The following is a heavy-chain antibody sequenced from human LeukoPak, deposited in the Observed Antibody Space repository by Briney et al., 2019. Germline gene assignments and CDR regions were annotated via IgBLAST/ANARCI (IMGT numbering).Heavy chain of an antibody. J-gene: IGHJ5*02. CDR3: AKDARRAIFGVVIGNWFDP. Sequence: GGSLRLSCSASAFTFSNYAMHWVRQAPGKGLEYVSAISSSGGSTYYADSVKGRFTISRDNSKNTLYLQMNSLRAEDTAVYYCAKDARRAIFGVVIGNWFDPWGQGTLVTVSS. CDR1: AFTFSNYA. V-gene: IGHV3-64*04. CDR2: ISSSGGST. D-gene: IGHD3-3*01.